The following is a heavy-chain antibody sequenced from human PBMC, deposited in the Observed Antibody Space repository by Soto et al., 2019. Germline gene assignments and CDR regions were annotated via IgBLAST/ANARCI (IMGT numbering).Heavy chain of an antibody. CDR2: INPNSGGT. CDR3: ARDRAKSSGLEPTPYYYYYGMDV. V-gene: IGHV1-2*04. CDR1: GYTFTGYY. J-gene: IGHJ6*02. D-gene: IGHD1-1*01. Sequence: GASVKVSCKASGYTFTGYYRQWVRQAHGQGLEWMGWINPNSGGTNYAQKFQGWVTMTRDTSISTAYMELSRLRSDDTAVYYCARDRAKSSGLEPTPYYYYYGMDVWGQGTTVTVSS.